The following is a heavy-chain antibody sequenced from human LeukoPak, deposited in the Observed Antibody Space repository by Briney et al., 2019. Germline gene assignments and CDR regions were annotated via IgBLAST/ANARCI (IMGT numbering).Heavy chain of an antibody. CDR1: GGTFSSYA. CDR3: AIFLEWLLSFDY. CDR2: IIPILGIA. Sequence: SVKVSCKASGGTFSSYAISWVRQAPGQGLEWMGRIIPILGIANYAQKFQGRVTITADKSTSTAYMELRSLRSDDTAVYYCAIFLEWLLSFDYWGQGTLVTVSS. J-gene: IGHJ4*02. D-gene: IGHD3-3*01. V-gene: IGHV1-69*04.